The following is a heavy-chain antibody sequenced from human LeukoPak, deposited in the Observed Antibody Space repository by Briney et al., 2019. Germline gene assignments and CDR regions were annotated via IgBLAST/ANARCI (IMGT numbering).Heavy chain of an antibody. V-gene: IGHV3-21*04. Sequence: GGSLRLSCAASGFTFSSYSMNWVRQAPGKGLEWVSSISSSNSYIYYADSVKGRFTISRDNAENSLYLQMNSLRAEDTAVYYCARNVLRYFDGPGGYWGQGTLVTVSS. CDR2: ISSSNSYI. J-gene: IGHJ4*02. CDR3: ARNVLRYFDGPGGY. D-gene: IGHD3-9*01. CDR1: GFTFSSYS.